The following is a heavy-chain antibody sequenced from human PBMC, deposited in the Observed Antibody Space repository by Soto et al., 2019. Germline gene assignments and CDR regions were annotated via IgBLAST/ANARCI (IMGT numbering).Heavy chain of an antibody. D-gene: IGHD2-2*01. CDR3: TTDAAPFEDIVVVPGLFLPPSEDHPALDY. Sequence: GGSLRLSCAASGFTFSNAWMNWVRQAPGKGLEWVGRIKSKTDGGTTDYAAPVKGRFTISRDDSKNTLYLQMNSLKTEDTAVYYCTTDAAPFEDIVVVPGLFLPPSEDHPALDYWGQGTLVTVSS. CDR1: GFTFSNAW. J-gene: IGHJ4*02. CDR2: IKSKTDGGTT. V-gene: IGHV3-15*07.